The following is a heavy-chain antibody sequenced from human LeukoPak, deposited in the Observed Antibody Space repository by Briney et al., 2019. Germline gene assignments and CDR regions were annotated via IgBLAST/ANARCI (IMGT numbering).Heavy chain of an antibody. CDR2: IYHSGST. D-gene: IGHD5-18*01. V-gene: IGHV4-4*02. CDR3: ASRGVDTAMVTGY. J-gene: IGHJ4*02. Sequence: PSETLSLTCAVSGGSISSSNWWSWVRQPPGKGLEWIGEIYHSGSTNYNPSLKSRVTISVDKSKNQFSLKLSSVTAADTAVYYCASRGVDTAMVTGYWGQGTLVTVSS. CDR1: GGSISSSNW.